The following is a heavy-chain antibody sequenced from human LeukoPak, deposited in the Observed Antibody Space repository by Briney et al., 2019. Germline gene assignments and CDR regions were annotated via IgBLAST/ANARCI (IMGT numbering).Heavy chain of an antibody. CDR2: IYTSGST. CDR1: GGSLSSGSYY. Sequence: SQTLSLTCTVSGGSLSSGSYYWGWLRQPAGTGLEWIGRIYTSGSTNYNPSLKSRVTISVHTSKNQFSLKLSSVTAADTAVYYCARSTRPRGANFGYWGQGTLVTVSS. CDR3: ARSTRPRGANFGY. D-gene: IGHD4/OR15-4a*01. J-gene: IGHJ4*02. V-gene: IGHV4-61*02.